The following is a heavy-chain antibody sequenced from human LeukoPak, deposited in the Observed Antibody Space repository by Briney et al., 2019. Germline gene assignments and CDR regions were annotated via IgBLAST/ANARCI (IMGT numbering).Heavy chain of an antibody. CDR3: ARVDSGNYDY. J-gene: IGHJ4*02. V-gene: IGHV3-23*01. D-gene: IGHD1-26*01. CDR2: IDGSDGAS. CDR1: GFRFSSYV. Sequence: GGSLRLSCAASGFRFSSYVMSWFRQAPGKGLEYVSSIDGSDGASHYADSVKGRFTLSRDNSKNTLFLQMNSLRVEDTAVYYCARVDSGNYDYWGQGTLLTVSS.